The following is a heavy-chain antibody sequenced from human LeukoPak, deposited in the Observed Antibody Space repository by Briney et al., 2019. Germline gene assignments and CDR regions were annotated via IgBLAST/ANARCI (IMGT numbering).Heavy chain of an antibody. CDR2: INHSGST. CDR3: ARAVTTFQRWGAFDI. D-gene: IGHD4-11*01. Sequence: PSETLSLTCAVYGGSFSGYYWSWIGQPPGKRLEWIGEINHSGSTNYNPSLKSRVTISVDTSKNQFSLKLSSVTAADTAVYYCARAVTTFQRWGAFDIWGQGTMVTVSS. CDR1: GGSFSGYY. J-gene: IGHJ3*02. V-gene: IGHV4-34*01.